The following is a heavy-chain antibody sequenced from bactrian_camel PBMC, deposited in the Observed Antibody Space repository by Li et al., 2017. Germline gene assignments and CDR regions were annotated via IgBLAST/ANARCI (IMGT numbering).Heavy chain of an antibody. CDR2: ISSAVSST. CDR1: GFSFSSYA. V-gene: IGHV3S31*01. Sequence: VQLVESGGGLVQPGGSLRLSCAASGFSFSSYAMIWVRQAPGKGLEWVSAISSAVSSTYYADSVKGRFTISGDNAKDTLYLQMNSLKTEDTAVYYCATRTYCSGGYCYWGQGTQVTVS. CDR3: ATRTYCSGGYCY. D-gene: IGHD2*01. J-gene: IGHJ4*01.